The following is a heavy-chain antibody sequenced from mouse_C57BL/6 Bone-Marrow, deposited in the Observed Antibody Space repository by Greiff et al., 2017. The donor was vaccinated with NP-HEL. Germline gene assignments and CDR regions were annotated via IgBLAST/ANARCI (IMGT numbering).Heavy chain of an antibody. CDR3: VRQTLWSWFAY. Sequence: EVQLVESGGGLVQPKGSLKLSCAASGFSFNTYAMNWVRQAPGKGLEWVARIRSKSNNYATYYADSVKDRFTISRDDSESMLYLQMNNLKTEDTAMYYCVRQTLWSWFAYWGQGTLVTVSA. CDR2: IRSKSNNYAT. CDR1: GFSFNTYA. V-gene: IGHV10-1*01. D-gene: IGHD1-1*02. J-gene: IGHJ3*01.